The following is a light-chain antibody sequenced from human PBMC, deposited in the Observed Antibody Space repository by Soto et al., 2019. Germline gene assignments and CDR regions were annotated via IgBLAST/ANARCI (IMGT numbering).Light chain of an antibody. J-gene: IGLJ1*01. Sequence: QSVLTQPPSVSGAPGQRVTISCTWISSNIGAGYDVHWYQQLPGTAPKLLIYGNSNRPSGVPDRFSGSKSGTSASLAITGLQAEDEADYYCQSYDSSLSVLYVFGTGTKVTVL. V-gene: IGLV1-40*01. CDR3: QSYDSSLSVLYV. CDR2: GNS. CDR1: SSNIGAGYD.